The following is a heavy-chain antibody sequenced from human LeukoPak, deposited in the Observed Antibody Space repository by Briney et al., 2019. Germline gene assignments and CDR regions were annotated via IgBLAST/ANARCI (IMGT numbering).Heavy chain of an antibody. J-gene: IGHJ4*02. D-gene: IGHD3-22*01. Sequence: SGGSLRLSCATSGFTFSSYWMHWVRQAPGKGRGWVSRINSGGRSTNYADSVKGRFTISGDNSKNTVHLQSKSRRAADTAVYYCARHSSGYYHYDYGGPGTPVTVAS. CDR1: GFTFSSYW. V-gene: IGHV3-74*01. CDR2: INSGGRST. CDR3: ARHSSGYYHYDY.